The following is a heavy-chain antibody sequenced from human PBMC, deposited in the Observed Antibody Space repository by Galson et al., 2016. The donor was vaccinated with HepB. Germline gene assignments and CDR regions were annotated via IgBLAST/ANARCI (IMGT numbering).Heavy chain of an antibody. CDR1: RFTFSRYA. Sequence: SLRLSCAASRFTFSRYAMRWVRQAPGKGLEWVSDIRTSGAYTKYADSVKGRFTITTDTSKETLYLQMNSLRFDDTAVYYCAKDRRWGGATNAMDVWGHGTTVTVSS. CDR2: IRTSGAYT. D-gene: IGHD1-26*01. CDR3: AKDRRWGGATNAMDV. V-gene: IGHV3-23*01. J-gene: IGHJ6*02.